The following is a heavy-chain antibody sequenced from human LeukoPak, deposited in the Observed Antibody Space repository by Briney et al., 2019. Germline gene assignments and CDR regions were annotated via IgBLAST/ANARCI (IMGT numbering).Heavy chain of an antibody. D-gene: IGHD6-13*01. CDR3: ANLRQLSCWFDA. CDR2: ISGSGGST. Sequence: PGGSLRLSCAASGFTFSSYAMSWVRQAPGKGLEWVSAISGSGGSTYYAYSVKGRFTISRDNSKNTLYLQMNSMRAADTAVYYCANLRQLSCWFDAWGQGTLVTVSS. V-gene: IGHV3-23*01. J-gene: IGHJ5*02. CDR1: GFTFSSYA.